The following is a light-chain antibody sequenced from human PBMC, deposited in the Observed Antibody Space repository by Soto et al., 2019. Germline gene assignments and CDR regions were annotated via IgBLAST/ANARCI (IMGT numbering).Light chain of an antibody. Sequence: QSALTQPPSVSGAPGQWITISCTGSSSDVGGYNYVSWYQQHPGKAPKLMIYEVSNRPSGVSNRFSGSKSANTASLTLSGVQAEDEDDYHCSSYTRSSTYVFGTGTKVTVL. CDR1: SSDVGGYNY. J-gene: IGLJ1*01. CDR3: SSYTRSSTYV. CDR2: EVS. V-gene: IGLV2-14*01.